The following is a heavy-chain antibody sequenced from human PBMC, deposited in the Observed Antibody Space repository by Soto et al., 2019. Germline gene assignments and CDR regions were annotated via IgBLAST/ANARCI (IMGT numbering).Heavy chain of an antibody. CDR1: GGSFSGYY. D-gene: IGHD5-12*01. CDR2: INHSGST. CDR3: ARGGSDSGYDSLSYFDY. Sequence: SETLSLTCAVYGGSFSGYYWSWIRQPPGKGLEWIGEINHSGSTNYNPSLKSRVTISVDTSKNQFSLKLSSVTAADTAVYYCARGGSDSGYDSLSYFDYWGQGTLVTVSS. J-gene: IGHJ4*02. V-gene: IGHV4-34*01.